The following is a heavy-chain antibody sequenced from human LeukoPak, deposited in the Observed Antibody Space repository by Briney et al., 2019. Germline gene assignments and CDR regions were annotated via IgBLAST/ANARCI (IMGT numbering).Heavy chain of an antibody. CDR3: ARGDYGDYHDAFEI. CDR2: SYYSGRT. CDR1: GGSISSGTYS. Sequence: SETLSLTCAVSGGSISSGTYSWSWIRQPPGKGLEWIGYSYYSGRTYYNPSLKSRITISVDTSKNQLSLKLGSVTAADTAVYYCARGDYGDYHDAFEIWGQGTVVTVSS. D-gene: IGHD4-17*01. V-gene: IGHV4-30-4*07. J-gene: IGHJ3*02.